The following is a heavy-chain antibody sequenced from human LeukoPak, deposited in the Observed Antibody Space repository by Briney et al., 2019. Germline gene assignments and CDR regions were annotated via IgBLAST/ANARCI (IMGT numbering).Heavy chain of an antibody. CDR2: THYSGST. CDR3: VGGGGWDAWFVP. CDR1: GGSISSYY. V-gene: IGHV4-59*01. J-gene: IGHJ5*02. Sequence: SETLSLTCTVSGGSISSYYWSWIRQPPGKGLEWIGYTHYSGSTNYNPSLKSRVTISVDTSKNQFSLKLRSVTAAETAVYYCVGGGGWDAWFVPWGQGTLVTVSS. D-gene: IGHD6-19*01.